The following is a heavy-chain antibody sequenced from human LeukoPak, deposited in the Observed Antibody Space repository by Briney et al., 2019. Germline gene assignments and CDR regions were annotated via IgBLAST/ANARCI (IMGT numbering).Heavy chain of an antibody. CDR3: TRYRSSTDVAD. J-gene: IGHJ4*02. V-gene: IGHV3-15*01. CDR2: SRGKADGGII. Sequence: GGSLRLSCEASGFTFSSAWMSWVRQGPGKGLEWVGRSRGKADGGIIDYAAPVKGRFTISRDESKNTLFLQMSSLKTEDTAVYFCTRYRSSTDVADWGQGTLVTVSS. CDR1: GFTFSSAW. D-gene: IGHD3-16*02.